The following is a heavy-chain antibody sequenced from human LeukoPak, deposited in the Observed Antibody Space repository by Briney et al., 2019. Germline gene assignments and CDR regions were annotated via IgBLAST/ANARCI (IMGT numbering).Heavy chain of an antibody. CDR2: IYSGGST. V-gene: IGHV3-53*01. CDR1: GLTVSSNC. CDR3: ARRAGDYSHPYDY. Sequence: RGSLRLSCAASGLTVSSNCMSWVRQAPGKVLEWVSFIYSGGSTYYTDSVKGRFTISRDNSKNTLYLQMNSLRAEDTAVYYCARRAGDYSHPYDYWGQGTLVTVSS. D-gene: IGHD3-22*01. J-gene: IGHJ4*02.